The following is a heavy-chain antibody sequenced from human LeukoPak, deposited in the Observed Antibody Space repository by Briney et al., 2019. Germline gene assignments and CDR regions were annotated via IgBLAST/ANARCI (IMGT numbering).Heavy chain of an antibody. CDR3: ARDLNYYDSSGSLRY. J-gene: IGHJ4*02. V-gene: IGHV1-46*01. D-gene: IGHD3-22*01. Sequence: ASVKVSCKASGYTFTSYYMHWVRQAPGQGLEWVGIINPSGGSTTYAQKFQGRVTMTRDTSTSTVYMELSSLRSEDTALYYCARDLNYYDSSGSLRYWGQGTLVTVSS. CDR1: GYTFTSYY. CDR2: INPSGGST.